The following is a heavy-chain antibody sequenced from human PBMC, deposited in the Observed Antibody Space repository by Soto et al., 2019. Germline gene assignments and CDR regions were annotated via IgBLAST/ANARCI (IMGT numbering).Heavy chain of an antibody. CDR3: ARDSEYYYDSSGSSNFDY. D-gene: IGHD3-22*01. Sequence: SVKVSCKASGYTFTSYAISWVRQAPGQGLEWMGGIIPIFGTANYAQKFQGRVTITADESTSTAYMELSSLRSEDTAVYYCARDSEYYYDSSGSSNFDYWGQGTLVTVSS. CDR1: GYTFTSYA. J-gene: IGHJ4*02. CDR2: IIPIFGTA. V-gene: IGHV1-69*13.